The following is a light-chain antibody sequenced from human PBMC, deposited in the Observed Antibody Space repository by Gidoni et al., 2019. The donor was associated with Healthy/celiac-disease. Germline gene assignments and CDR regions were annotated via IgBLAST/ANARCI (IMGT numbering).Light chain of an antibody. CDR3: QQYGSSPT. V-gene: IGKV3-20*01. J-gene: IGKJ1*01. CDR1: QSVSSSY. CDR2: GAS. Sequence: EIVLTQSPGTLSLSPGERATLSCRASQSVSSSYLAWYQQKPGQAPRLLTYGASSRATGIPDRFSGSGSGTDFTLTISRLEPEDFAVYYRQQYGSSPTFGQGTKVEIK.